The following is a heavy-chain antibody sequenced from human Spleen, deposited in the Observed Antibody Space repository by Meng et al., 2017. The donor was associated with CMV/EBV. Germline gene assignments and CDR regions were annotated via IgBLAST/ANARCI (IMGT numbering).Heavy chain of an antibody. CDR1: GGSFSGYY. V-gene: IGHV4-34*01. J-gene: IGHJ2*01. Sequence: QVPLPPWGAGLLEPSEALSLRCAVYGGSFSGYYWSWIRQPPGKGLEWIREINHSGSTNYNPSLKSRITISVDTSKNQFSLKLSSVTAADTAVYYCARGQKGYFDLWGRGALVPVSS. CDR3: ARGQKGYFDL. CDR2: INHSGST.